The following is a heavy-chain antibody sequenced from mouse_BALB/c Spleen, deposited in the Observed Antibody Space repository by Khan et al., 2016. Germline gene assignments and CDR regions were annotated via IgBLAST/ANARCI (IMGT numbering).Heavy chain of an antibody. V-gene: IGHV1-9*01. J-gene: IGHJ2*01. CDR1: GYTFSSYW. CDR2: ILPGSVST. CDR3: ARTDRRGYFDY. Sequence: QVQLQQPGAELMKPGASVKISCKATGYTFSSYWIEWVKQRPGHGLEWIGEILPGSVSTNYNEKFRGKATFTADTSSNTAYMQLSSLTSEDSAVHYCARTDRRGYFDYWGQGTTLTVSS.